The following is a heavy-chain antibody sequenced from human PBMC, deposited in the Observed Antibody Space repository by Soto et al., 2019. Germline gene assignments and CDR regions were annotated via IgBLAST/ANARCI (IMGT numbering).Heavy chain of an antibody. D-gene: IGHD2-15*01. CDR1: GFSFSDSY. V-gene: IGHV3-11*06. Sequence: PGGSLRLSCATSGFSFSDSYMSWIRQAPGKGLEWISYISPRSTFRDYADSVKGRFTISRDSVKNSLYLQMNNLTADDTGVYYCARGGGGGLFDPCGHLPVVTV. CDR3: ARGGGGGLFDP. CDR2: ISPRSTFR. J-gene: IGHJ5*02.